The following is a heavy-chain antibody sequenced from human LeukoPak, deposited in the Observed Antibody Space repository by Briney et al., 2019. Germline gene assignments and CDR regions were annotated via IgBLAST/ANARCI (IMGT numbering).Heavy chain of an antibody. V-gene: IGHV3-74*01. CDR3: ARLTPPFDY. Sequence: GGSLRLSCAASGFTFSSYGMHWVRQAPGKGLEWVSGISGTGGSTYYADSVKGRFTISRDNAKNTLYLQMNSLRAEDTAVYYCARLTPPFDYWGQGTLVTVSS. D-gene: IGHD3-16*01. CDR2: ISGTGGST. CDR1: GFTFSSYG. J-gene: IGHJ4*02.